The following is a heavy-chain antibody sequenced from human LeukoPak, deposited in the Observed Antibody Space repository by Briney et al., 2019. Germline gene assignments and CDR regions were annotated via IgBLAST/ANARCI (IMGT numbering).Heavy chain of an antibody. CDR2: IYHSGST. J-gene: IGHJ5*02. V-gene: IGHV4-34*01. D-gene: IGHD3-10*01. CDR1: GGSFSGYY. CDR3: ARLYGSGRNWFDP. Sequence: SETLSLTCAVYGGSFSGYYWSWIRQPPGKGLEWIGSIYHSGSTYYNPSLKSRVTISVDTSKNQFSLKLSSVAAADTAVYYCARLYGSGRNWFDPWGQGTLVTVSS.